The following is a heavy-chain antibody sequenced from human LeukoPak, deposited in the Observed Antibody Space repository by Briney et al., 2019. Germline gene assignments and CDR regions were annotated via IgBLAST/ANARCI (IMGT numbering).Heavy chain of an antibody. V-gene: IGHV4-59*01. CDR2: IYYSGST. J-gene: IGHJ4*02. D-gene: IGHD6-13*01. CDR1: GGSISSYY. CDR3: ARAPPIAAAGGVDS. Sequence: SETLSLTCTVSGGSISSYYWSWIRQPPGEGLEWIGYIYYSGSTNYNPSLKSRVTISVDTSKNQFSLKLSSVTAADTAVYYCARAPPIAAAGGVDSWGQGTLVTVSS.